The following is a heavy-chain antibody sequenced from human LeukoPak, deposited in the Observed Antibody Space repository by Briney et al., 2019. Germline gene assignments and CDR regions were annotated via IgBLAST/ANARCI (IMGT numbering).Heavy chain of an antibody. V-gene: IGHV3-23*01. J-gene: IGHJ6*03. CDR1: GLTFSSYA. D-gene: IGHD3-10*01. CDR3: ARQILRGSYFYYLDV. CDR2: INHRGDNT. Sequence: PGGSLRLSCAASGLTFSSYAMTWVRQTPGKGLECVSSINHRGDNTHYADSLEDGFTISRDNSKNTLYLQMNRLRVEDTATYYCARQILRGSYFYYLDVWGIGTPVTVSS.